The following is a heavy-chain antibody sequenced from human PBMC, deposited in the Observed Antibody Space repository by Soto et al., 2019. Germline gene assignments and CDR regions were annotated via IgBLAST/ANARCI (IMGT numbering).Heavy chain of an antibody. Sequence: PGGSLRLSCAASGFTFSSYAMSWVRQAPGKGLEWVSVISGSGGSTHYADSVKGRSTISRDNSKNTLHLQVNSLRGEDTAVYYCAKEADISGYYTDYWGQGTQVSVSS. CDR3: AKEADISGYYTDY. D-gene: IGHD3-22*01. CDR1: GFTFSSYA. J-gene: IGHJ4*02. CDR2: ISGSGGST. V-gene: IGHV3-23*01.